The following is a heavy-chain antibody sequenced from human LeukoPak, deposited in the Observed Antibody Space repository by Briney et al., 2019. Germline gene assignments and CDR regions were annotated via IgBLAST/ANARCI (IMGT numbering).Heavy chain of an antibody. D-gene: IGHD2-2*01. Sequence: SETLSLNCAVSPDSINSYYLSWIRQPPGRGLQWLGHIYSSGSSTYNPSLRGRVTVSVDMSKNQFSLQLTSVTAAGTAVYYCARGRVVVVPAAYDAFALWGQGKMVTVSS. J-gene: IGHJ3*01. CDR2: IYSSGSS. CDR3: ARGRVVVVPAAYDAFAL. CDR1: PDSINSYY. V-gene: IGHV4-59*01.